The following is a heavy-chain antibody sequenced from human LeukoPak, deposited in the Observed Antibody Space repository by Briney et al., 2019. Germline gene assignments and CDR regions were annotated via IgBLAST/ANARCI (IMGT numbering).Heavy chain of an antibody. CDR1: GGSISSGGYS. CDR2: IYYSGST. V-gene: IGHV4-31*03. D-gene: IGHD3-22*01. Sequence: SQTLSLTCTVSGGSISSGGYSWSWIRQHPGKGLEWIGYIYYSGSTYYNPSLKSRVTISVDTSKNQFSLKLSSVTAADTAVYYCARDPHYYDSSGYSYYFDYWGQGTLVTVSS. J-gene: IGHJ4*02. CDR3: ARDPHYYDSSGYSYYFDY.